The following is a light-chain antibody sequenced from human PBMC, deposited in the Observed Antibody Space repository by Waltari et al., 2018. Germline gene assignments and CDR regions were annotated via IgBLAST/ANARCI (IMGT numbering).Light chain of an antibody. Sequence: EVVMTQSPATLSVSPGERATLSCRASQSVSRDLAWYQQKPGQAPRLLIDGASTRITGVPARFTGSGSGAEFSLTISSLQSEDVAIYYCQQFNNWPQTFGGGTQVEIK. CDR1: QSVSRD. V-gene: IGKV3-15*01. J-gene: IGKJ4*01. CDR2: GAS. CDR3: QQFNNWPQT.